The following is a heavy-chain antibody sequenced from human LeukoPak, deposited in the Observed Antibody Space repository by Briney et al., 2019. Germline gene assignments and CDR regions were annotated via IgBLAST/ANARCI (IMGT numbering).Heavy chain of an antibody. V-gene: IGHV3-21*04. CDR1: GFTFSSYS. CDR3: AKDLSSSGFRVDY. J-gene: IGHJ4*02. CDR2: ISSSSSYI. D-gene: IGHD6-19*01. Sequence: GGSLRLSCAASGFTFSSYSMNWVRQAPGKGLEWVSSISSSSSYIYYADSVKGRFTISRDNAKNSLYLQMNSLRAGDTAVYYCAKDLSSSGFRVDYWGQGTLVTVSS.